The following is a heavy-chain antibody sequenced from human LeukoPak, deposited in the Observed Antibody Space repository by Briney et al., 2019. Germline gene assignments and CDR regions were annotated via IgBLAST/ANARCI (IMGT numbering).Heavy chain of an antibody. D-gene: IGHD3-16*02. CDR2: ISTYNAKT. CDR3: TREEYVWGSYRYFDY. J-gene: IGHJ4*02. Sequence: ASVRVSCKASGYTFNTYGISWVRQAPGQGLEWMGWISTYNAKTNYAQKLQGRVTLTTDAYSSTAYMELGSLRSDDTAVYYCTREEYVWGSYRYFDYRGQGTQVTVSS. CDR1: GYTFNTYG. V-gene: IGHV1-18*01.